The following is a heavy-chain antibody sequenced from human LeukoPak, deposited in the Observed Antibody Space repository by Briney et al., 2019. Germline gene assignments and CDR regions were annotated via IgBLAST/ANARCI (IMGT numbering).Heavy chain of an antibody. CDR3: IRDLGLSHAYGAFDV. V-gene: IGHV3-13*01. D-gene: IGHD3-16*01. CDR2: IGKDGST. Sequence: PGGSLRLSCAASGFTFSYYDMHWVRQVTGKSLEWVSGIGKDGSTYYPGSVKGRFTISRENAKNSLYLQMNSLRAEDTAVYYCIRDLGLSHAYGAFDVWGQGTTVTVSS. CDR1: GFTFSYYD. J-gene: IGHJ3*01.